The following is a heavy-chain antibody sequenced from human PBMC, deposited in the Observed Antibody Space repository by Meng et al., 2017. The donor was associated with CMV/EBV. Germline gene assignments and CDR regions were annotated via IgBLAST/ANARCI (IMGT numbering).Heavy chain of an antibody. CDR3: ARDVGTHDYDFWSGHWQSYGMDV. J-gene: IGHJ6*02. Sequence: GESLKLPCAASGFTVSRYYMSWVRQAPGKGLEWVSVIYSGGSTYYADSVKGRFTISRDNSKNPLYLQMNSLRAEDTAVYYCARDVGTHDYDFWSGHWQSYGMDVWGQGTTVTVSS. CDR2: IYSGGST. CDR1: GFTVSRYY. V-gene: IGHV3-66*02. D-gene: IGHD3-3*01.